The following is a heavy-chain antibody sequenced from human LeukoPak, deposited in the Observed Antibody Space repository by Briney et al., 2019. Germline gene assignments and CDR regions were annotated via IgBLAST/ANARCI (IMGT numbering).Heavy chain of an antibody. V-gene: IGHV1-2*05. CDR3: AIAGGGSDAFDI. CDR2: INPNSGGT. D-gene: IGHD2-15*01. J-gene: IGHJ3*02. CDR1: GYTFTAYY. Sequence: ASVKVSCKASGYTFTAYYIHWVRQAPGQGLEWMGRINPNSGGTSYAQKFQGRVTMTRATSISTAYMELSRLRSDDTVVYYCAIAGGGSDAFDIWGQGTMVTVSS.